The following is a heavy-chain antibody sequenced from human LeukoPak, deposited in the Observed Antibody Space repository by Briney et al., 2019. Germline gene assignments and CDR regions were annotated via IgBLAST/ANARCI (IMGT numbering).Heavy chain of an antibody. CDR1: GDSITGYY. CDR2: IYYSGST. J-gene: IGHJ3*02. CDR3: ARYGPLGISEINGFDN. V-gene: IGHV4-39*07. Sequence: PSETLSLTCSVSGDSITGYYWGWIRQPPGKGLEWIGSIYYSGSTYYNPSIKSRVTISLYLSEGQFSLNLNSVTAADTAVYYCARYGPLGISEINGFDNWGQGTMATVSS. D-gene: IGHD2-15*01.